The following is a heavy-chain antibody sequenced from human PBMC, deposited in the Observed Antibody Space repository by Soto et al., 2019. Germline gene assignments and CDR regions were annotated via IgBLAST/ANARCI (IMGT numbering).Heavy chain of an antibody. J-gene: IGHJ6*02. CDR1: GFTFSSYG. Sequence: GGSLRLSCAASGFTFSSYGMHWVRQAPGKGLEWVAVISYDGSNKYYADSVKGRFTISRDNSKNTLYLQMNSLRAEDTAVYYCVKGSTSRYPEPSACLYGMDVWGQGTTVTVSS. V-gene: IGHV3-30*18. CDR2: ISYDGSNK. CDR3: VKGSTSRYPEPSACLYGMDV. D-gene: IGHD2-2*01.